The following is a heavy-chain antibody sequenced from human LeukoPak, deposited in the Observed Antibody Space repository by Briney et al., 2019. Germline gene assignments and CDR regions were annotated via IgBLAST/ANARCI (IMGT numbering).Heavy chain of an antibody. J-gene: IGHJ4*02. D-gene: IGHD3-22*01. V-gene: IGHV3-7*01. CDR1: GFMFSSNW. CDR3: AREPPGNYDSTGYYYAHFDC. CDR2: IKEDGTET. Sequence: GGSLRLSCAASGFMFSSNWMSWVRLAPGKGLEWVANIKEDGTETYYVDSVKGRFTISRDNAKNSLYLQMDSLTDEDTAVYYCAREPPGNYDSTGYYYAHFDCWGQGILVTVSS.